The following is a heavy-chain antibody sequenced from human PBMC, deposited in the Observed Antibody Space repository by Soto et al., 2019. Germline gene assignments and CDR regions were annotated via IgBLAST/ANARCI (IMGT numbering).Heavy chain of an antibody. D-gene: IGHD5-18*01. CDR2: ISGNGDNT. CDR3: AKRQLWFIEY. J-gene: IGHJ4*02. Sequence: GGSLRLSCAASGFSFRSFAMSWVRQAPGKGLEWVAAISGNGDNTHYADSVKGRFTISRDNSKNTLYLHIGSLRAEDTAVYYCAKRQLWFIEYWGQGTLDTVSS. V-gene: IGHV3-23*01. CDR1: GFSFRSFA.